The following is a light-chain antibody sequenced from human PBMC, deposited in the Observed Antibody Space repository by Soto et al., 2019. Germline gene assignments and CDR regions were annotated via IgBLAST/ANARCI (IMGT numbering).Light chain of an antibody. CDR2: GAS. CDR3: QQYDSSPWT. J-gene: IGKJ1*01. V-gene: IGKV3-20*01. Sequence: EIVVTQSPGILSFSPGERATLACRASQSVSSSFLAWYQQKSGQAPRLRIYGASSRDTGITDRVSGSGSGTDFTLPISRLEHEDFAVYYCQQYDSSPWTFGQGTKV. CDR1: QSVSSSF.